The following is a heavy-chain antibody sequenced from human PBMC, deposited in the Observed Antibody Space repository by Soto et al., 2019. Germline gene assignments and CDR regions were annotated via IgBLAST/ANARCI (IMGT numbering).Heavy chain of an antibody. CDR3: ARTLYYYDSSEDDYYGMDV. Sequence: PGESLKISSQGSGYSFTSYWIGWVRQMPGKGLEWMGIIYPGDSDTRYSPSFQGQVTISADKSISTAYLQWSSLKASDTAMYYCARTLYYYDSSEDDYYGMDVWGQGTTVTVSS. J-gene: IGHJ6*02. V-gene: IGHV5-51*01. CDR2: IYPGDSDT. D-gene: IGHD3-22*01. CDR1: GYSFTSYW.